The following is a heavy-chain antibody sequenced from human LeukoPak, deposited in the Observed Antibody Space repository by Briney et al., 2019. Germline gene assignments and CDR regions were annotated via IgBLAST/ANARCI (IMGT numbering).Heavy chain of an antibody. V-gene: IGHV4-59*04. CDR3: ASEVVAAVGGAATFFFDY. J-gene: IGHJ4*02. Sequence: SETLSLTCTVSGGSISSYYWSWIRQPPGKGLEWIGNIYYTGNTYYNPSLQNRVTISLDTSKNQFSLKVSSVTAADTAVFYCASEVVAAVGGAATFFFDYWGRGSLVTVSS. CDR2: IYYTGNT. CDR1: GGSISSYY. D-gene: IGHD2-15*01.